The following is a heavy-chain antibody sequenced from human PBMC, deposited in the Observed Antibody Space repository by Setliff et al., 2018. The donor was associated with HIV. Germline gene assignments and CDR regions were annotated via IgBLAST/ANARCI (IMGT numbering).Heavy chain of an antibody. Sequence: ASVKVSCKASGYAFSESGIHWMRQAPGQRLEWMGWISGDNSNRKYSEKFQGRISITRDTSASTAYMELKNLGSEDTAVYFCARERATGRPPLLNWYFDLWGRGTLVTVSS. CDR3: ARERATGRPPLLNWYFDL. J-gene: IGHJ2*01. CDR1: GYAFSESG. D-gene: IGHD1-1*01. CDR2: ISGDNSNR. V-gene: IGHV1-3*01.